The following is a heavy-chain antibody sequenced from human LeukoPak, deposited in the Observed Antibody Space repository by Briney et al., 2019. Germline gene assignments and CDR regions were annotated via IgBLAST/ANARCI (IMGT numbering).Heavy chain of an antibody. Sequence: SETLSLTCAVYGGSFSGYYWSWIRQPPGKGLEWIGEINHSGSTNYNPSLKSRVTISVDTSKNQFSLKLSSVTAADTAVYYCARDRKDIVVVPAAISYYYYYYMDVWGKGTTVTVSS. J-gene: IGHJ6*03. CDR2: INHSGST. CDR3: ARDRKDIVVVPAAISYYYYYYMDV. D-gene: IGHD2-2*01. V-gene: IGHV4-34*01. CDR1: GGSFSGYY.